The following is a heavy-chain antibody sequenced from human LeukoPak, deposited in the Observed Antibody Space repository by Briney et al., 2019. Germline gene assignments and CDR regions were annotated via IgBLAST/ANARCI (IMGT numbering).Heavy chain of an antibody. J-gene: IGHJ3*02. CDR1: GYTFTIYG. V-gene: IGHV1-18*01. D-gene: IGHD3-3*01. Sequence: GASVKVSCKASGYTFTIYGISWVRQAPGQGPGRMGWISAYNGNTNYAQKLQGSVTMTTDTSTSTAYMQLRSLRSDDTAVYYCASSLRFLEWLPNPSDAFDIWGQGTMVTVSS. CDR2: ISAYNGNT. CDR3: ASSLRFLEWLPNPSDAFDI.